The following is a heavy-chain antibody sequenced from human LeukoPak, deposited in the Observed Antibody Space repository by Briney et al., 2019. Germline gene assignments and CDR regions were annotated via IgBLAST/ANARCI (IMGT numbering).Heavy chain of an antibody. J-gene: IGHJ3*02. CDR1: GYTFTCYY. CDR2: INPNSGGT. CDR3: ARAYGGNLDAFDI. D-gene: IGHD4-23*01. V-gene: IGHV1-2*02. Sequence: ASVKVSCKASGYTFTCYYMHWVRQAPGQGLEWMGWINPNSGGTNYAQKFQGRVTMTRDTSISTAYMELSRLRSDDTAVYYCARAYGGNLDAFDIWGQGTMVTVSS.